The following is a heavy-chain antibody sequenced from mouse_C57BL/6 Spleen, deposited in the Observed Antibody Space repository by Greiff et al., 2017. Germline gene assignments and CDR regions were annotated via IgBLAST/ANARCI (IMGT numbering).Heavy chain of an antibody. D-gene: IGHD2-1*01. J-gene: IGHJ1*03. CDR1: GYTFTDYN. Sequence: EVKLVESGPELVKPGASVKIPCKASGYTFTDYNMDWVKQSHGKSLEWIGDINPNNGGTIYNQKFKGKATLTVDKSSSTAYMELRSLTSEDTAVYYCASVYGNYGYFDVWGTGTTVTVSS. V-gene: IGHV1-18*01. CDR3: ASVYGNYGYFDV. CDR2: INPNNGGT.